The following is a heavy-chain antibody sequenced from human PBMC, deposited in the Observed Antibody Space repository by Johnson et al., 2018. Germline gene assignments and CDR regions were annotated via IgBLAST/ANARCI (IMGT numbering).Heavy chain of an antibody. CDR2: LSTGGTTI. CDR3: ARVMYSYGYRYYYYYMDV. D-gene: IGHD5-18*01. J-gene: IGHJ6*03. Sequence: VQLVESGGGLVEPGGSLRLSCAASGFTFSDYYMTWIRQAPGKGLEWVSYLSTGGTTIYYADSVKGRFTISRDNAKNSLYLQMNSLSAEDTAVYYCARVMYSYGYRYYYYYMDVGGKWTTVTVSS. V-gene: IGHV3-11*04. CDR1: GFTFSDYY.